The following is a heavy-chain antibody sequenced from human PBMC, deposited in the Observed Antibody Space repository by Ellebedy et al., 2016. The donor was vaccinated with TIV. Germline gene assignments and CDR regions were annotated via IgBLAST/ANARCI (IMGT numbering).Heavy chain of an antibody. CDR1: GFSFSSYW. CDR2: MRQDGGDK. V-gene: IGHV3-7*01. CDR3: ATDGSYGDYLFPQHAFVF. J-gene: IGHJ3*01. D-gene: IGHD4-17*01. Sequence: GGSLRLSCATSGFSFSSYWMSWVRQAPGKGLEWVANMRQDGGDKYYVDSVKGRFTISRDNAKNSLYLQMNSLRVEDTALYYCATDGSYGDYLFPQHAFVFWGQGTMVTVSS.